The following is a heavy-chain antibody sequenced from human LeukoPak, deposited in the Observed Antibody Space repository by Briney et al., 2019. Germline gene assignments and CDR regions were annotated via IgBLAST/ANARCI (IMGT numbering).Heavy chain of an antibody. D-gene: IGHD3-22*01. V-gene: IGHV4-30-2*01. CDR2: IYHSGST. Sequence: PSQTLSLTCAVSGGSISSGGYSWSWIRQPPGKGLEWIGYIYHSGSTYYNPSLKSRVTISVDRSKNQFSLKLSSVTAADTAVYYCARQIVVGPYFDYWDQGTLVTVSS. J-gene: IGHJ4*02. CDR1: GGSISSGGYS. CDR3: ARQIVVGPYFDY.